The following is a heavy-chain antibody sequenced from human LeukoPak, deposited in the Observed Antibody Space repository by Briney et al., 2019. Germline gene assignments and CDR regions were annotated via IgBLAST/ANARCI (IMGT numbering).Heavy chain of an antibody. Sequence: GASVKVSCKASGYTFTSYYMHWVRQAPGQGLEWMGIINPSGGSTSYAQKFQGRVTMTRDTSTSTVYMELSSLRSEDTAVYYCARVEAYMRRGYSYADNGFDIWGQGTMVTVSS. CDR1: GYTFTSYY. J-gene: IGHJ3*02. D-gene: IGHD5-18*01. CDR2: INPSGGST. V-gene: IGHV1-46*01. CDR3: ARVEAYMRRGYSYADNGFDI.